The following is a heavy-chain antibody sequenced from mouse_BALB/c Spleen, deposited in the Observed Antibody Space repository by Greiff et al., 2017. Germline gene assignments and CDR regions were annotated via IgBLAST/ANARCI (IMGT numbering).Heavy chain of an antibody. V-gene: IGHV4-1*02. Sequence: EVKVIESGGGLVQPGGSLKLSCAASGFDFSRYWMSWVRQAPGKGLEWIGEINPDSSTINYTPSLKDKFIISRDNAKNTLYLQMSKVRSEDTALYYCARAYYYGSSSAWFAYWGQGTLVTVSA. CDR1: GFDFSRYW. D-gene: IGHD1-1*01. J-gene: IGHJ3*01. CDR2: INPDSSTI. CDR3: ARAYYYGSSSAWFAY.